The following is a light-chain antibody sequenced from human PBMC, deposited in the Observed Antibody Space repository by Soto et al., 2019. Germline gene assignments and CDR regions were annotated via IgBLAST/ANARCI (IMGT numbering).Light chain of an antibody. V-gene: IGLV2-18*02. Sequence: QSVLTQPPSVSGSPGQSVTISCTGSSSDVGSYNRVSWYQQPPGTAPKLMIYEVSNRPSGVPDRFSGSKSDNTASLTISGLQAEDEADYYCSSYTSSNTSMFGGGTKLTVL. J-gene: IGLJ3*02. CDR3: SSYTSSNTSM. CDR1: SSDVGSYNR. CDR2: EVS.